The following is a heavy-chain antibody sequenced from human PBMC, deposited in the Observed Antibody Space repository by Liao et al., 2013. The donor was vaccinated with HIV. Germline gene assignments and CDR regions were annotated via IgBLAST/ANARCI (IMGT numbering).Heavy chain of an antibody. J-gene: IGHJ6*03. D-gene: IGHD1-14*01. CDR3: ARGNQGPYYYYMDV. CDR2: IYYSGST. CDR1: GDSISSGDYY. V-gene: IGHV4-30-4*08. Sequence: QVQLQESGPGLVKPSQTLSLTCTVSGDSISSGDYYWSWIRQPPGKGLEWIGCIYYSGSTSYNSSLKSRVTISVDTSKNQFSLKLSSVTAADTAVYYCARGNQGPYYYYMDVWAKGTDGHRLL.